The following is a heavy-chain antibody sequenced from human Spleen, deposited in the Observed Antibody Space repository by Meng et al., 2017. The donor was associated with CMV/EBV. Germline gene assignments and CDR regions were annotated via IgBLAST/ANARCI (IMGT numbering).Heavy chain of an antibody. D-gene: IGHD6-19*01. CDR2: IRYDGSNK. V-gene: IGHV3-30*02. CDR1: GFTFSSYG. Sequence: GESLKISCAASGFTFSSYGMHWVRQAPGKGLEWVAFIRYDGSNKYYADSVKGRFTISRDNSKNTLYLQMNSLRGEDTAVYYCAKDGGTIAVAGTHQGYWGQGTLVTVSS. J-gene: IGHJ4*02. CDR3: AKDGGTIAVAGTHQGY.